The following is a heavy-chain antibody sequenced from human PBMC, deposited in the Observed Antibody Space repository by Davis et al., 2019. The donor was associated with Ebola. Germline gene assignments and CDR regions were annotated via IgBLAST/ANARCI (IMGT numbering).Heavy chain of an antibody. V-gene: IGHV4-4*07. CDR1: GGSISSYY. CDR3: AGERYSSSWRYYYYGMDV. CDR2: IYHSGST. Sequence: PSETLSLTCTVSGGSISSYYWSWIRQPAGKGLEWIGRIYHSGSTYYNPSLKSRVTISVDTSKNQFSLKLSSVTAADTAVYYCAGERYSSSWRYYYYGMDVWGQGTTVTVSS. D-gene: IGHD6-13*01. J-gene: IGHJ6*02.